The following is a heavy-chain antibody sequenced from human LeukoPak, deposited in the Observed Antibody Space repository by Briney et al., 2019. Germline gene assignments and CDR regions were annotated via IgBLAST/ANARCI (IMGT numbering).Heavy chain of an antibody. CDR3: AKRDNYGYLDH. CDR1: AFSFSNYA. CDR2: ISTSGGST. V-gene: IGHV3-23*01. Sequence: GGSLRLSCAASAFSFSNYAMSWVRQAPGKGLEWVSTISTSGGSTYYADSVKGRFTISRDNSKNTLWLQTDSLRAEDTAVYYCAKRDNYGYLDHWGQGTLVTVSS. D-gene: IGHD5-24*01. J-gene: IGHJ4*02.